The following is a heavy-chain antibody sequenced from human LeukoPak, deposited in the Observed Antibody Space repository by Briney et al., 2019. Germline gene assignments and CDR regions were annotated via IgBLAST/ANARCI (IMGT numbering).Heavy chain of an antibody. CDR2: ISGSGGST. D-gene: IGHD3-22*01. CDR1: GFTFSSYA. J-gene: IGHJ4*02. V-gene: IGHV3-23*01. CDR3: AKVGDSSGYIYYFDY. Sequence: PGGSLRLSCAASGFTFSSYAMSRVRQAPGKGLEWVSAISGSGGSTYYADSVKGRFTISRDNSKNTLYLQMNSLRAEDTAVYYCAKVGDSSGYIYYFDYWGQGTLVTVSS.